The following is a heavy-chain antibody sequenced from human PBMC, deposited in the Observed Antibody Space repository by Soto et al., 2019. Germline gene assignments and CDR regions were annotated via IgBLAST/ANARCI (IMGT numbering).Heavy chain of an antibody. J-gene: IGHJ5*02. D-gene: IGHD3-10*01. CDR2: IYWDDDK. CDR1: GFSLSTSGVG. Sequence: QITLKESGPTLVKPTQTLTLTCTFSGFSLSTSGVGVGWIRQPPGKALEWLALIYWDDDKRYSPSLKSRLTIPKDTSKNQVVLTMTNMDPVDTATYYCAHSKGPMVRGVIINNWFDPWGQGTLVTVSS. V-gene: IGHV2-5*02. CDR3: AHSKGPMVRGVIINNWFDP.